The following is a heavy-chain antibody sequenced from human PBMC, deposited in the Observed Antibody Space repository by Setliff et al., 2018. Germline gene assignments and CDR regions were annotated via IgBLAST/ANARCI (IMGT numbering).Heavy chain of an antibody. V-gene: IGHV5-51*01. Sequence: GESLKISCKGSGYSFTSYWIGWVRQMPGKGLEWVGVIYPGDSDTRYNPSFRGQVTISADKSISTAYLQWGRLKASDTAMYYCARLVRDIVVVPARGGDYYYYYGMDVWGQGTTVTVCS. CDR2: IYPGDSDT. CDR1: GYSFTSYW. J-gene: IGHJ6*02. D-gene: IGHD2-2*01. CDR3: ARLVRDIVVVPARGGDYYYYYGMDV.